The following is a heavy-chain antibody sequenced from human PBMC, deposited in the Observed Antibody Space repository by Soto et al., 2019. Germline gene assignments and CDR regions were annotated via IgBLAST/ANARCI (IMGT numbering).Heavy chain of an antibody. J-gene: IGHJ4*02. D-gene: IGHD6-19*01. V-gene: IGHV3-7*05. CDR2: IKQDGGEK. CDR1: EFSVSTRW. CDR3: AGGSGWTSDS. Sequence: EVQLVESGGTLVPPGGSLRLSCAVSEFSVSTRWMTGVRQAPGKGLEWVANIKQDGGEKNYLESVRGRFTISIDSAKKSLYLDMNSLRADDTAVYYCAGGSGWTSDSWGQGTLVTVSS.